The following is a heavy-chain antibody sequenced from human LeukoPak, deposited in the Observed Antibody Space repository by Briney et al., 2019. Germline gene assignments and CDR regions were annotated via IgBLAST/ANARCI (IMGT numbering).Heavy chain of an antibody. J-gene: IGHJ5*02. CDR3: AKGGSSGWYLSNWFDP. CDR1: GFTFSHYW. Sequence: GGSLRLSCAASGFTFSHYWITWVRQAPGRGLEWVSAISGSGDGTFYADAVKGRFTASRDTSKNTVHLQMDSLRAEDTALYYCAKGGSSGWYLSNWFDPWGQGTLVTVSS. CDR2: ISGSGDGT. D-gene: IGHD6-19*01. V-gene: IGHV3-23*01.